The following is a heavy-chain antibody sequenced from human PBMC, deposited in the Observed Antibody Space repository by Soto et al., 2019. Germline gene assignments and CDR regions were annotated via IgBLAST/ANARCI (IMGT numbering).Heavy chain of an antibody. V-gene: IGHV3-30-3*01. CDR3: ARDPVISGSLDY. CDR1: GFTFSSYA. D-gene: IGHD3-10*01. J-gene: IGHJ4*02. Sequence: QVQLVESGGGVVQPGRSLRLSCAASGFTFSSYAMHWVRQAPGKGLEWVAVISYDGSNKYYADSVKGRFTISRDNSKNTLYLQMNSLRAEDPAVYYCARDPVISGSLDYWGQGTLVTVSS. CDR2: ISYDGSNK.